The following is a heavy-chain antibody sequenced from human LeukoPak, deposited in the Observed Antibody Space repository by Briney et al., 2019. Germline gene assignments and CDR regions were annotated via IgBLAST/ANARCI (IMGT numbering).Heavy chain of an antibody. CDR2: INPNSGGT. D-gene: IGHD3/OR15-3a*01. V-gene: IGHV1-2*02. CDR1: GYTFTGFH. CDR3: AKEGTGTDY. Sequence: ASVKVSCKASGYTFTGFHIHWVRQAPGQGLEWMGLINPNSGGTNYAQKFQGRVTMTRDTSISTAYMELIRLRSDDTAVYYCAKEGTGTDYWGQGTLVTVSS. J-gene: IGHJ4*02.